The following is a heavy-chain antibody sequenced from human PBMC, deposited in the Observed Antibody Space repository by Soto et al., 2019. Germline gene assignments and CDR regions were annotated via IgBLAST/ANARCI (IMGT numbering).Heavy chain of an antibody. CDR3: ARDEFEYYYDSSGYHFDY. V-gene: IGHV1-18*04. D-gene: IGHD3-22*01. J-gene: IGHJ4*02. CDR2: ISAYHGNR. Sequence: ASVKVSCKASGYIFTSYYIHWVRQAPGQGLEWMGWISAYHGNRNYAQTFQGRVTMTTDTSTSTAYMELRSLRSDDTAVYYCARDEFEYYYDSSGYHFDYWGRGTLVTVSS. CDR1: GYIFTSYY.